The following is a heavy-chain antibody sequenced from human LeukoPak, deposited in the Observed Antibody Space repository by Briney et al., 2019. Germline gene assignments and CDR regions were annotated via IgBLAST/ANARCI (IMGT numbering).Heavy chain of an antibody. V-gene: IGHV3-23*01. CDR1: GFTFSSYA. Sequence: PGGSLRLSCAASGFTFSSYAMSWVRQAPGKGLEGVSGISDSGSSTFYADSVKGRFTISRDNSRKTLYLQMNSLRAEDTALYYCAKDTGLWWFDYWGQGTLVTVSS. CDR2: ISDSGSST. CDR3: AKDTGLWWFDY. D-gene: IGHD2-21*01. J-gene: IGHJ4*02.